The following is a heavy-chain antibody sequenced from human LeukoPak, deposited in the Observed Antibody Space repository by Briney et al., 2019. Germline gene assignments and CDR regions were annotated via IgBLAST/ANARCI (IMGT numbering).Heavy chain of an antibody. J-gene: IGHJ4*02. D-gene: IGHD5/OR15-5a*01. CDR2: ISGSGGST. CDR3: AKGFSTHYEY. CDR1: GFTFSTYA. V-gene: IGHV3-23*01. Sequence: GGSLRLSCAASGFTFSTYAMSWVRQAPGKGLEWVSGISGSGGSTYYADSVKGRFAISRDNSKNTLFLQMNSLSAEDTAVYYCAKGFSTHYEYWGQGTLVTVSS.